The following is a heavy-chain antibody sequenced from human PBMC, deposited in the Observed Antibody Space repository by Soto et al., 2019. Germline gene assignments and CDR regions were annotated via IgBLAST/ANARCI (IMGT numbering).Heavy chain of an antibody. D-gene: IGHD3-10*01. CDR2: VNPNSGGT. V-gene: IGHV1-2*02. Sequence: QVQLVQSGAEGKKPGASVKVSCKASGYTFTGYYIHWVRQAPGQGLEWMGWVNPNSGGTNYAQKFQGRVTMTRDTSISTGYMELSRLRSDDTAVYYCARAKATIMGRAAFDIWGQGTMVTVSS. CDR3: ARAKATIMGRAAFDI. J-gene: IGHJ3*02. CDR1: GYTFTGYY.